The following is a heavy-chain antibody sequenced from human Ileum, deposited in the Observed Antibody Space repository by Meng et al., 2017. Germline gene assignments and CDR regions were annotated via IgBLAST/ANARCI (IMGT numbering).Heavy chain of an antibody. CDR2: IYYDGNT. CDR1: GDYLTSVNTQ. J-gene: IGHJ4*02. D-gene: IGHD5-18*01. CDR3: AREFYVDTAMVIDS. Sequence: QVQLQESGPGLVKPSQTLSRPCPVSGDYLTSVNTQWSWIRQSPGKGPEYIRYIYYDGNTYYNPSLKSRLIISIDTSMNEFSLRLNSVTAADTAVYYCAREFYVDTAMVIDSWGQGTLVTVSS. V-gene: IGHV4-30-4*01.